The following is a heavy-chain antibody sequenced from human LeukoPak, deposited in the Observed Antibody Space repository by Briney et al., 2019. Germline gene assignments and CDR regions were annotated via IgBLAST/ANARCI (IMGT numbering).Heavy chain of an antibody. CDR2: IYYSGST. CDR3: ARHGGSSWYRHPHY. CDR1: GGSISSSSYY. V-gene: IGHV4-39*01. D-gene: IGHD6-13*01. J-gene: IGHJ4*02. Sequence: SETLSLTCTVSGGSISSSSYYWGWIRQPPGKGLEWIGSIYYSGSTYYNPSLKSRVTISVDTSKNQFSLKLSSVTAADTAVYYCARHGGSSWYRHPHYWGQGTLVTVSS.